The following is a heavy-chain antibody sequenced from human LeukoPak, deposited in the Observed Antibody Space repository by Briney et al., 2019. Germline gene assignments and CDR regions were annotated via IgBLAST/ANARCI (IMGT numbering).Heavy chain of an antibody. D-gene: IGHD1-1*01. CDR2: ISYDGSNK. J-gene: IGHJ6*02. V-gene: IGHV3-30-3*01. CDR3: AREGQEDDKYGMDV. CDR1: GFTFSNFA. Sequence: GGXLXLSXXASGFTFSNFAMHWVRQAPGKGLEWVAIISYDGSNKFYSDSVKGRLTVSRDNSKNTLHLQMSSLRAEDTAVYYCAREGQEDDKYGMDVWGQGTTVTVSS.